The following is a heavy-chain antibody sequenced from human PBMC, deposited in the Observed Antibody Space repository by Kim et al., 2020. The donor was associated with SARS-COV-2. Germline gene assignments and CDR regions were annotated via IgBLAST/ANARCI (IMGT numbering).Heavy chain of an antibody. CDR2: ISYDGSHK. CDR3: ARVTPWSYGSGSYYVYY. J-gene: IGHJ6*01. Sequence: GGSLRLSCAASGFTFSSYAMHWVRQAPGKGLEWVAVISYDGSHKYYEDSVKGRFTISRDNSKNTLYLQMNSLRAEDTAVYYCARVTPWSYGSGSYYVYY. D-gene: IGHD3-10*01. CDR1: GFTFSSYA. V-gene: IGHV3-30*04.